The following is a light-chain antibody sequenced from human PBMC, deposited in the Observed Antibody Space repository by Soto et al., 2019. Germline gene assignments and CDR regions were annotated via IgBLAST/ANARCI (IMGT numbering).Light chain of an antibody. Sequence: HSVLTKPPSASGLPGQSVTISCTSTSSDVGGYNYVSWYQQHPGKAPKLMIYDVSKRPSGVPDRFSGSKSGNTASLTVSGLQAEDEADYYCSSYAGTHIVFVTGTKVTVL. CDR3: SSYAGTHIV. V-gene: IGLV2-8*01. CDR1: SSDVGGYNY. CDR2: DVS. J-gene: IGLJ1*01.